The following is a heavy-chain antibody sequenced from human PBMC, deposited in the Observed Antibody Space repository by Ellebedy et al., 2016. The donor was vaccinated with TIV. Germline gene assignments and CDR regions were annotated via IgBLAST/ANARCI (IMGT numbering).Heavy chain of an antibody. CDR3: ARHVGEIWQPTRQFDY. Sequence: MPSEPLSLTCTVSGGSISSYYWSWIRQLPGKGLEWIGYIYYSGSTNYNPSLKSRVTISVDTSKNQFFLKLSCVTAADTAVYYCARHVGEIWQPTRQFDYWGQGTLVTVSS. D-gene: IGHD5-24*01. V-gene: IGHV4-59*08. J-gene: IGHJ4*02. CDR1: GGSISSYY. CDR2: IYYSGST.